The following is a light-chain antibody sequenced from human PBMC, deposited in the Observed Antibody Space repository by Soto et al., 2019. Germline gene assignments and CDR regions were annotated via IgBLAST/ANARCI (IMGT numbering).Light chain of an antibody. J-gene: IGLJ1*01. CDR1: SSDVGTYNL. V-gene: IGLV2-23*01. CDR3: CSYARSSTYV. Sequence: QSVLTQPASVSGSPGQSITISCTGTSSDVGTYNLVSWYQQHPGKAPKLMIFEGSKRPSGVSNHFSGSKSGNTASLTISGLQAEDEADYYCCSYARSSTYVFGNGTKVTVL. CDR2: EGS.